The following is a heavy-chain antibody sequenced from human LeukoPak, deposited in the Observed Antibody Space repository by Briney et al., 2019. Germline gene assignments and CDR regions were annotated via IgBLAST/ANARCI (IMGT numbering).Heavy chain of an antibody. CDR3: ARDQGDIVLMVYAIDDTFDI. Sequence: ASVKVSCKASGYSFTIYYLHWLRQAPGQGLEWMGWINANRGGTNYAQKFQGRVTMTRDTSISTAYMELSRLRSDDTAVYYCARDQGDIVLMVYAIDDTFDIWGQGTMVTVSS. J-gene: IGHJ3*02. V-gene: IGHV1-2*02. D-gene: IGHD2-8*01. CDR2: INANRGGT. CDR1: GYSFTIYY.